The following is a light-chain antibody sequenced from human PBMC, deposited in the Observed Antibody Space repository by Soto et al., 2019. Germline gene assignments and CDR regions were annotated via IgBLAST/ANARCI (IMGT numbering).Light chain of an antibody. J-gene: IGLJ1*01. CDR2: DDS. V-gene: IGLV3-21*02. CDR1: NVGSKS. Sequence: SYELTQPPSVPVAPGQTATVTCGGNNVGSKSVHWYQQKPGQAPVLVVYDDSDRPSGIPERFSGSNSGNTATLTISRVEAGDEADYYCQVWDTTSDQGVFGTGTKLTVL. CDR3: QVWDTTSDQGV.